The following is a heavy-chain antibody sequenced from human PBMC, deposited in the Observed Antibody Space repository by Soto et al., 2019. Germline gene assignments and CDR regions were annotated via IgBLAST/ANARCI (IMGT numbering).Heavy chain of an antibody. CDR3: ASSRIAVAEVDAFDI. V-gene: IGHV3-30*03. CDR2: ISYDGSNK. Sequence: QVQLVESGGGVVQPGRSLRLSCAASGFTFSSYGMHWVRQAPGKGLEWVAVISYDGSNKYYADSVKGRFTIARDNSKNSMDLQKNTLRAEDTAVYYCASSRIAVAEVDAFDIWGQGTMVTVSS. J-gene: IGHJ3*02. CDR1: GFTFSSYG. D-gene: IGHD6-19*01.